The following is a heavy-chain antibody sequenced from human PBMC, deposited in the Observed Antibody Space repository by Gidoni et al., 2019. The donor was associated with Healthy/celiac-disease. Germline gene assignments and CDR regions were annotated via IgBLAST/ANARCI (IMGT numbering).Heavy chain of an antibody. Sequence: LQLQESGPRLVKPSETLSLTCTVSCGSISSSSYCWGSIRQPPGKGLEWIGSNYYSGSTYYNPTLKSRVTISVDTSKNQFSLKLSSVTAADTAVYYCARDDADYGSGSSMYYYYYGMDVWGQGTTVTVSS. D-gene: IGHD3-10*01. V-gene: IGHV4-39*07. CDR2: NYYSGST. J-gene: IGHJ6*02. CDR1: CGSISSSSYC. CDR3: ARDDADYGSGSSMYYYYYGMDV.